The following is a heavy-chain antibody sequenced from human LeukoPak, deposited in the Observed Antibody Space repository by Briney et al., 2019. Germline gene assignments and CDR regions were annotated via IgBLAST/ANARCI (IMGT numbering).Heavy chain of an antibody. CDR2: ISAYNGNT. D-gene: IGHD3-22*01. CDR1: GYTFTSYG. V-gene: IGHV1-18*01. J-gene: IGHJ5*02. CDR3: ARVKYYYDSSGYYHGWFDP. Sequence: ASVKVSCKASGYTFTSYGISWVRQAPGQGLEWMGWISAYNGNTNYAQKLQGRVTMTTDTSTSTAYMELRSLRSDDTAVYYCARVKYYYDSSGYYHGWFDPWGQGTLVTISS.